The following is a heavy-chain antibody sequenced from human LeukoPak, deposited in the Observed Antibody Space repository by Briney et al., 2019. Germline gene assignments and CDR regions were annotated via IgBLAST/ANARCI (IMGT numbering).Heavy chain of an antibody. CDR1: GYNFASYW. V-gene: IGHV5-51*01. CDR3: ARYFGYSSSWYSLN. CDR2: AYPGDSDT. D-gene: IGHD6-13*01. Sequence: GGSLRLSCKGSGYNFASYWIGCVRQMPGKGLEWMGIAYPGDSDTRYSPSLRGQVTISADKSISTAYLQWSSLKASDTAMYYCARYFGYSSSWYSLNWGQGTLVTVSS. J-gene: IGHJ4*01.